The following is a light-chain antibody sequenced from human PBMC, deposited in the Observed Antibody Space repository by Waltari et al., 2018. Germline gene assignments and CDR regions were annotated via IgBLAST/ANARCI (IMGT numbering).Light chain of an antibody. Sequence: QSALTQPPSAPGSPGQSVTISCTGTRSDVGGYNYVPWYQQHPGKAPKLMIYEGSERPSGVPDRFSGSKSGNKASLTVSGLQADDEADYYCSSLAGGGYVVFGGGTKVTVL. J-gene: IGLJ2*01. CDR1: RSDVGGYNY. CDR2: EGS. CDR3: SSLAGGGYVV. V-gene: IGLV2-8*01.